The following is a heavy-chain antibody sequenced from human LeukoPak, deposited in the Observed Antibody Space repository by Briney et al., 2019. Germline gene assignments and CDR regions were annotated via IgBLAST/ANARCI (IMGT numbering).Heavy chain of an antibody. V-gene: IGHV1-46*01. D-gene: IGHD4-17*01. CDR1: GYTFTSYY. CDR2: INPSGGST. J-gene: IGHJ4*02. Sequence: GASVKVSCKASGYTFTSYYMHWVRQAPGQGLEWMGIINPSGGSTSYAQNFQGRVTVTRDTSTSTVYMELSSLRSEDTAVYYCARRLHDYGDYEGYYFDYWGQGTLVTVSS. CDR3: ARRLHDYGDYEGYYFDY.